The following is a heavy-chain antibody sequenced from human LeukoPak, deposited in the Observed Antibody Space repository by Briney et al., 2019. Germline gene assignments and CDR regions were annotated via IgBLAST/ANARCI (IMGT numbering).Heavy chain of an antibody. CDR2: ISGDGGST. CDR3: AKEARPLWFGELFPQTNNWFDP. J-gene: IGHJ5*02. Sequence: GGSLRLSCAASGFTFDDYAMPWVRQAPGKGLEWVSLISGDGGSTYYADSVKGRFTISRDNSKNSLYLQMNSLRTEDTALYYCAKEARPLWFGELFPQTNNWFDPWGQGTLVTVSS. V-gene: IGHV3-43*02. D-gene: IGHD3-10*01. CDR1: GFTFDDYA.